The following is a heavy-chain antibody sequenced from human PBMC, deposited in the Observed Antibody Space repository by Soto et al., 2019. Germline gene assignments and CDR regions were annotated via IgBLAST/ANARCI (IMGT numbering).Heavy chain of an antibody. CDR3: ARARGARDVYNCFDP. D-gene: IGHD3-10*01. V-gene: IGHV4-59*01. Sequence: QVQLQESGPGLVKPSETLSLTCTVSGGSISSYYWSWIRQPPGKGLEWIGYIYYSGSTNYNPSLKSRVTISVDTSKNQFSLKLSSVAAADTAVYYCARARGARDVYNCFDPWGQGTLVTVSS. CDR1: GGSISSYY. CDR2: IYYSGST. J-gene: IGHJ5*02.